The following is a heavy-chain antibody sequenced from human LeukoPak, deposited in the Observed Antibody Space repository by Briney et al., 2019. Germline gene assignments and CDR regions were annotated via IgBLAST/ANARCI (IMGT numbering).Heavy chain of an antibody. CDR2: ISNTGSTI. J-gene: IGHJ4*02. CDR1: EFTFSDFH. Sequence: RGCLRLSCAASEFTFSDFHMDWIRQAPGKGLEWISHISNTGSTIYYADSVKGRFTISRDNAKNSLYLQVKSLRVEDTGVYYCAREGSRSSFYFDYWGQGTLVTVSS. V-gene: IGHV3-11*01. CDR3: AREGSRSSFYFDY. D-gene: IGHD6-6*01.